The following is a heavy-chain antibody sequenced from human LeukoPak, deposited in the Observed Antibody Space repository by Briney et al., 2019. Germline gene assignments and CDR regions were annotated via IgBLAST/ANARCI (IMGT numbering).Heavy chain of an antibody. D-gene: IGHD6-19*01. V-gene: IGHV1-18*01. CDR1: GYTFTSYG. J-gene: IGHJ4*02. CDR3: ARAKQWLPLGFDY. Sequence: ASVKVSCKASGYTFTSYGISWVRQAPGQGLEWMGWISAYNGNTNYAQKFQGRVTMTRDTSISTAYMELSRLRSDDTAVYYCARAKQWLPLGFDYWGQGTLVTVSS. CDR2: ISAYNGNT.